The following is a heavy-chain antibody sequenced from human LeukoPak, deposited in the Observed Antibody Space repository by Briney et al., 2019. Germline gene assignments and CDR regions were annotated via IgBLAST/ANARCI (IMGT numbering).Heavy chain of an antibody. CDR1: GYTLTELS. Sequence: ASVKVSCKVSGYTLTELSMHWVRQAPGKGLEGMGGFDPEDGETIYAQKFQGRGTMTEDTSTDTAYMELSSLRAEDTAVYYCVRDGYDRSGYYYEGNYYYYMDVWGKGTTVTISS. CDR3: VRDGYDRSGYYYEGNYYYYMDV. J-gene: IGHJ6*03. D-gene: IGHD3-22*01. CDR2: FDPEDGET. V-gene: IGHV1-24*01.